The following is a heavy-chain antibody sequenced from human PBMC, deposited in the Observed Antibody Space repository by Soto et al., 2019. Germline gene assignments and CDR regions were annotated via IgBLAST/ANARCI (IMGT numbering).Heavy chain of an antibody. J-gene: IGHJ6*02. D-gene: IGHD2-2*01. CDR2: NYYSGST. CDR1: GGSVSSGSYY. V-gene: IGHV4-61*01. CDR3: ARDCSSTSCFGGGYYYYGMDV. Sequence: SETLSLTCTVSGGSVSSGSYYWSWIRQPPGKGLEWIGYNYYSGSTNYNPSLKSRVTISVDTSKNQFSLKLSSVTAADTAVYYCARDCSSTSCFGGGYYYYGMDVWGQGATVTVSS.